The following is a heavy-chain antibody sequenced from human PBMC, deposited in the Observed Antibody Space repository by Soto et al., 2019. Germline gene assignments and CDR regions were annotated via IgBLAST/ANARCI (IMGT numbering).Heavy chain of an antibody. V-gene: IGHV1-2*02. J-gene: IGHJ4*02. D-gene: IGHD3-9*01. Sequence: QVQLVQSGAEVKKPGASVKVSCEASGYSFIDYYIHWVRQAPGQGFEWMGRISPKSGGTNYAQKFEGRVTMTWDTSLNTAYMELCSLISEDTAVYYCARPPGYISDWYYFDLWGQGTRVTVSS. CDR3: ARPPGYISDWYYFDL. CDR2: ISPKSGGT. CDR1: GYSFIDYY.